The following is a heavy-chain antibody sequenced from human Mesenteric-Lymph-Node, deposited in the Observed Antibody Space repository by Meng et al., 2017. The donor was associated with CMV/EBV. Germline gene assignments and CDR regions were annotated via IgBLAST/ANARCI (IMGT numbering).Heavy chain of an antibody. D-gene: IGHD3-22*01. Sequence: GESLKISCAASGFTFRTYNMNWVRQAPGKGLEWLSYISSSGDTIYYAGSVKGRFTISRDNAKNSLYLQMSSLRAEDTAVYYCGRDSPDTSGYYYAVDYWGQGTLVTVSS. J-gene: IGHJ4*02. CDR3: GRDSPDTSGYYYAVDY. V-gene: IGHV3-48*04. CDR2: ISSSGDTI. CDR1: GFTFRTYN.